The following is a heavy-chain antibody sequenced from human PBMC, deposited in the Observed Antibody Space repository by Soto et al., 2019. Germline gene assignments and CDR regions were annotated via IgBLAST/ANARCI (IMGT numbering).Heavy chain of an antibody. Sequence: QVQLVESGGGVVQPGRSLRLSCAASGFTFSSYGMHWVSQAPGKGLEWVAVIWYDGSNKYYADSVKGRFTISGDNSKNTLNLQRNSLSADDTAVYYCARGRENFPPYNRCAPWCQGTLVTVSS. CDR1: GFTFSSYG. V-gene: IGHV3-33*01. CDR3: ARGRENFPPYNRCAP. CDR2: IWYDGSNK. D-gene: IGHD1-26*01. J-gene: IGHJ5*02.